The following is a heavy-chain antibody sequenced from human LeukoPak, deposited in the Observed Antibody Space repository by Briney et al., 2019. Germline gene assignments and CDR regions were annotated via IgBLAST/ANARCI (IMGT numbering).Heavy chain of an antibody. V-gene: IGHV3-13*01. CDR2: IATAGDT. CDR3: AREYCGGLSCYIFDY. Sequence: GGSLRLSCAASGFTLSNYDMHWVRQATGKGLEWVAGIATAGDTYYAGSVKGRFTISRENAKNSLYLQMNSLRAGDTAVYYCAREYCGGLSCYIFDYWGQGTLVTVSS. D-gene: IGHD2-15*01. CDR1: GFTLSNYD. J-gene: IGHJ4*02.